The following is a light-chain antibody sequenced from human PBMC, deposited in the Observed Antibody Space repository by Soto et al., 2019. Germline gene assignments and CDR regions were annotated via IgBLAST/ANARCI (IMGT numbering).Light chain of an antibody. V-gene: IGKV3-15*01. Sequence: EIVMTQSPATLSVSPGERATLSCRASQSVSSNLAWYQQKPGQAPRLLIYGASTRATGIPARFSGSGSGTDFTLTISSLQSEDFAVYYCQQYSNWTPWTFGQGTKVEMK. CDR2: GAS. J-gene: IGKJ1*01. CDR3: QQYSNWTPWT. CDR1: QSVSSN.